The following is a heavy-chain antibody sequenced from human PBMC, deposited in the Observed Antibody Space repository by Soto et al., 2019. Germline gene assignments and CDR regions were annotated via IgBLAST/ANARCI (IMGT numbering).Heavy chain of an antibody. CDR3: ARPTETYYYDSSGYYGFDP. V-gene: IGHV4-34*01. J-gene: IGHJ5*02. CDR1: GGSFSGYY. Sequence: SETLSLTCAVYGGSFSGYYWSWIRQPPGKGLEWIGEINHSGSTNYNPSLKSRVTISVDTSKNQFSLKLSSVTAADTAVYYCARPTETYYYDSSGYYGFDPWGQGTLVTVSS. D-gene: IGHD3-22*01. CDR2: INHSGST.